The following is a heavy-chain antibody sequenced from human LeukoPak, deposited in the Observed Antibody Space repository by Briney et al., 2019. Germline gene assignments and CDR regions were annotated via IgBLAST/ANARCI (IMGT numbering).Heavy chain of an antibody. CDR1: GFTFSSYA. CDR3: VKGQWGYCSGGSCYWFDP. CDR2: IRSNGGST. Sequence: GGSLRLSCSASGFTFSSYAMHWVRQAPGKGLEYVSAIRSNGGSTYYADSVKGRFTISRDNSKNTLYLQMSSLRAEDTAVYYCVKGQWGYCSGGSCYWFDPWGQGTLVTVSS. V-gene: IGHV3-64D*06. D-gene: IGHD2-15*01. J-gene: IGHJ5*02.